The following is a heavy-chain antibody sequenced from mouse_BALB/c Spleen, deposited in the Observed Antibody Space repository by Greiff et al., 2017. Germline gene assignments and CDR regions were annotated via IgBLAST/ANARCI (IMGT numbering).Heavy chain of an antibody. J-gene: IGHJ4*01. Sequence: VQGVESGPGLVAPLQSLSITCTVSGFSLTSYGVHWVRQPPGKGLEWLGVIWAGGSTNYNSALMSRLSISTDNSKSQVFLKMISLQTDDTAMYYCARVYDGYYPYAMDYWGQGTSVTVSS. CDR3: ARVYDGYYPYAMDY. CDR1: GFSLTSYG. V-gene: IGHV2-9*02. D-gene: IGHD2-3*01. CDR2: IWAGGST.